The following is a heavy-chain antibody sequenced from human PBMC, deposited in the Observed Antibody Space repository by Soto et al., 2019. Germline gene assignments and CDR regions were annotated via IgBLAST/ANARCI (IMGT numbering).Heavy chain of an antibody. CDR1: GGTFSSYA. D-gene: IGHD2-15*01. CDR3: ARAPQSYCSGGSCYFDY. V-gene: IGHV1-69*12. CDR2: NIPIFGTA. J-gene: IGHJ4*02. Sequence: QVQLVQSGAEVKKPGSSVKVSCKASGGTFSSYAISWVRQAPGQGLEWMGGNIPIFGTANYAQKFQGRVTITAXXSXSXXYMELSSLRSEDTAVYYCARAPQSYCSGGSCYFDYWGQGTLVTVSS.